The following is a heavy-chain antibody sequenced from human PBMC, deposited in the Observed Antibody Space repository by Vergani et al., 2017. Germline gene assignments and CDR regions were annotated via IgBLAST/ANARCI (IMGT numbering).Heavy chain of an antibody. CDR3: AKVFGYYGSGKGAGFDY. J-gene: IGHJ4*02. V-gene: IGHV3-9*01. CDR2: ISWNSGSI. D-gene: IGHD3-10*01. Sequence: EVQLVESGGGLVQPGRSLRLSCAASGFTFDDYAMHWVRQAPGKGLEWVSGISWNSGSIGYADSVKGRFTISRDNAKNSLYLQMHSLRAEDTALYYCAKVFGYYGSGKGAGFDYWGQGTLVTVAS. CDR1: GFTFDDYA.